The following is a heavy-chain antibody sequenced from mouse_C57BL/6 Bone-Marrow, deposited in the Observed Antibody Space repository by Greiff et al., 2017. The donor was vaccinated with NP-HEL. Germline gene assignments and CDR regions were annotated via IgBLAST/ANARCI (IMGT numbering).Heavy chain of an antibody. J-gene: IGHJ4*01. CDR3: ASDYYGSSYNYAMDY. Sequence: VQLQQSDAELVKPGASVKISCKVSGYTFTDHTIHWMKQRPEQGLEWIGYIYPRDGSTKYNEKFKGKATLTADKSSSTAYMQLNSLTSEDSAVYFCASDYYGSSYNYAMDYWGQGTSVTVSS. V-gene: IGHV1-78*01. D-gene: IGHD1-1*01. CDR1: GYTFTDHT. CDR2: IYPRDGST.